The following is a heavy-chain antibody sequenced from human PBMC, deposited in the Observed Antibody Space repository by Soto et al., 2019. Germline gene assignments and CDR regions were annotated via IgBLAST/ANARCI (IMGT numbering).Heavy chain of an antibody. D-gene: IGHD5-12*01. J-gene: IGHJ4*02. CDR1: GFTFSSYG. CDR2: ISYDGSYK. V-gene: IGHV3-30*18. Sequence: QVQLVESGGGVVQPGRSLRLSCAASGFTFSSYGMHWVRQAPGKGLEWVAVISYDGSYKYYADSMKGRVTISRDNSKNPLYVQMNSLRAEDTAVYYCAKEGSVVATTPDFGYWGQGTLVTVSS. CDR3: AKEGSVVATTPDFGY.